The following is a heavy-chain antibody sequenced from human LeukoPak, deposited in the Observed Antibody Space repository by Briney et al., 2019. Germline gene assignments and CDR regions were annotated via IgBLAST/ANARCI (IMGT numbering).Heavy chain of an antibody. V-gene: IGHV3-7*01. CDR3: ARGPYYSDRSVENY. D-gene: IGHD3-22*01. CDR1: GFTFSNYW. Sequence: GGSLRLSCAASGFTFSNYWLTWVRQAPGKGLEWVANIKQDGSGKYYVDSVKGRFTISRDNAKNSLYLQMNSLRAEDTAVYYCARGPYYSDRSVENYWGQGTLVTVSS. CDR2: IKQDGSGK. J-gene: IGHJ4*02.